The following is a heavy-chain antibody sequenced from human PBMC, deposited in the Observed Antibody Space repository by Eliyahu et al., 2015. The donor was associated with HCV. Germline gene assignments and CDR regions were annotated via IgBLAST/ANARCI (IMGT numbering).Heavy chain of an antibody. CDR3: ARAQRWLQLGYYFDY. CDR1: GFIVSSNY. Sequence: EVQLVETGGGLIQPGGSLRLSCAASGFIVSSNYMXWVCQAPGKGLEWVSVIXXGGSTYYADSVKGRFTISRDNSKNTVYLQMNRLRAEDTAIYYCARAQRWLQLGYYFDYWGQGTLVTVSS. D-gene: IGHD5-24*01. V-gene: IGHV3-53*02. CDR2: IXXGGST. J-gene: IGHJ4*02.